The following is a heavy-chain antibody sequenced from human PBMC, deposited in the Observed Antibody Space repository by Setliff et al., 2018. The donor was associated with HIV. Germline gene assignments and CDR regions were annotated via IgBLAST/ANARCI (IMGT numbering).Heavy chain of an antibody. J-gene: IGHJ6*03. Sequence: QAGGSLRLSCAASGFTFSRHAMSWVRQAPGEGLEWVSAISGSGGSTYYADSVKGRFTISRDDSKNTAYLQMHGLRAEDTAVYYCAKIKDGRSIASRPNYMDDWGKGTTVTVSS. CDR2: ISGSGGST. D-gene: IGHD6-6*01. CDR3: AKIKDGRSIASRPNYMDD. CDR1: GFTFSRHA. V-gene: IGHV3-23*01.